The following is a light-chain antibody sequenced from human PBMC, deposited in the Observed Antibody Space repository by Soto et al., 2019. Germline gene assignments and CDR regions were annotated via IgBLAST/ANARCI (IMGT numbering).Light chain of an antibody. V-gene: IGKV1-33*01. Sequence: DIQMTQSPSSLSASVGDRVTITCQASQDISNYLNWYQQKPGQAPKLLIYDASNLEKGVPSRFSGSGSGTDFTFTISSLQPEDIATYYCQQYDNLPPALTFGGGTKVEIK. CDR1: QDISNY. CDR2: DAS. J-gene: IGKJ4*01. CDR3: QQYDNLPPALT.